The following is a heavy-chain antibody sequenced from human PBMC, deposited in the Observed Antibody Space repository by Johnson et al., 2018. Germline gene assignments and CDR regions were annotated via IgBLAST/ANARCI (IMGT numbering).Heavy chain of an antibody. V-gene: IGHV4-59*12. D-gene: IGHD6-13*01. J-gene: IGHJ6*02. CDR2: IYYSGSP. CDR3: ARHYSSSWLPYYYYGMDV. Sequence: QVQLQESGPGLVKPSETLSLTCTVSGGSISSYYWSWIRQPPGKGLEWIGYIYYSGSPDYNPSLKSRVTISVDTSKNQFSLKLSSVTAADTAVYYCARHYSSSWLPYYYYGMDVWGQGTTVTVSS. CDR1: GGSISSYY.